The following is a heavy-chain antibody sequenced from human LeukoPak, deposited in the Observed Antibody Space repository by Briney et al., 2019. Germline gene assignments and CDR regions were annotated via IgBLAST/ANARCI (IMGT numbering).Heavy chain of an antibody. CDR1: GFTFSSYG. D-gene: IGHD6-19*01. J-gene: IGHJ4*02. CDR2: ISSSSAYI. CDR3: ATSSIALAGTVDY. Sequence: GESLKISCAASGFTFSSYGMYWVRQAPGKGPEWVSSISSSSAYIYYADSVKGRFTISRDNAKSSLFLQMNSLRDEDTAVYYCATSSIALAGTVDYWGQGTLVTVSS. V-gene: IGHV3-21*01.